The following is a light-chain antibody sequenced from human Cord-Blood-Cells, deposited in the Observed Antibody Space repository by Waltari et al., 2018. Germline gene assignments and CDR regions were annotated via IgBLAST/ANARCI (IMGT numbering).Light chain of an antibody. CDR2: DAS. Sequence: ESVLTQSPDTLSLSPGERATLSCSASQSVSSYFAWYQQKPGQAPRLLIYDASNRATGIPARFSGSGSGTDFTLTISSLEPEDFAVYYCQQRSNWITFGQGTRLEIK. J-gene: IGKJ5*01. V-gene: IGKV3-11*01. CDR3: QQRSNWIT. CDR1: QSVSSY.